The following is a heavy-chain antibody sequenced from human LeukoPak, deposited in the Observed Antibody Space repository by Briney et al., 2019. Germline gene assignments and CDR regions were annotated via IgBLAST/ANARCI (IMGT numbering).Heavy chain of an antibody. CDR1: GGSIISSSHF. V-gene: IGHV4-39*01. D-gene: IGHD6-13*01. CDR2: MNYRGGL. CDR3: ASNQSGDSTFGTAFRGWYFDL. Sequence: PSETLSLTCTVSGGSIISSSHFWGWIRQPPGKGLEWIATMNYRGGLYYNLSLKNRVSISVDTSKNQFSLKVNSVTAADTAVYYCASNQSGDSTFGTAFRGWYFDLWGRGTLVTVSS. J-gene: IGHJ2*01.